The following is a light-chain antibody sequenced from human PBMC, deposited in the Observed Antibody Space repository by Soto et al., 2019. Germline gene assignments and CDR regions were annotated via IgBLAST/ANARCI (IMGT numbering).Light chain of an antibody. CDR3: QQYTNWSRNT. V-gene: IGKV3-15*01. Sequence: EIVMTQSPATLSVSPGERATLSCRASQSVSSNLAWYQQKPGQAPRLLIYGASTRATGIPARFSGSGSVTEFTLTISSLQSEDFPLYSAQQYTNWSRNTFGQGTRLEIK. CDR1: QSVSSN. J-gene: IGKJ5*01. CDR2: GAS.